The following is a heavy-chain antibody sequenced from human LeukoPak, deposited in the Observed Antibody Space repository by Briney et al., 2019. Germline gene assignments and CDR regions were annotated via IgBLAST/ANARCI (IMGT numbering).Heavy chain of an antibody. Sequence: SETLSLTCTVSGGSISRYYWSWVRQPPGKGLEWIGYVSYSGSTDYNPSLKSRVIISIDTSKTQFSLRLSSVTAAGTAVYYCARENDRYGRIDYWGQGTQVTVSS. V-gene: IGHV4-59*01. J-gene: IGHJ4*02. D-gene: IGHD5-18*01. CDR1: GGSISRYY. CDR3: ARENDRYGRIDY. CDR2: VSYSGST.